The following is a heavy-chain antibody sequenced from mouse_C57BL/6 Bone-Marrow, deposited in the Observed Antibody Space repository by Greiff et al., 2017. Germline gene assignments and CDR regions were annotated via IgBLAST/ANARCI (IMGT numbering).Heavy chain of an antibody. J-gene: IGHJ3*01. D-gene: IGHD4-1*01. CDR1: GYTFTSYW. V-gene: IGHV1-50*01. Sequence: QVQLQQPGAELVKPGASVKLSCKASGYTFTSYWMQWVKQRPGQGLEWIGEIDPSDSYTNYNQKFKGKAKLTVDTSSSTAYMQLSSLTSEDSAVYYCASPLWDQFAYWGQGTLVTVSA. CDR3: ASPLWDQFAY. CDR2: IDPSDSYT.